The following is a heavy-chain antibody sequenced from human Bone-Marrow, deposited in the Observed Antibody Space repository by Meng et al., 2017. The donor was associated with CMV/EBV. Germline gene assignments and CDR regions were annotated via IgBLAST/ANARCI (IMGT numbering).Heavy chain of an antibody. CDR3: ARMVGATYYFDY. D-gene: IGHD1-26*01. CDR1: GYTFTGSY. CDR2: INPNSGGT. Sequence: ASVKVSCKASGYTFTGSYMHWVRQAPGQGLEWMGWINPNSGGTNYAQKFQGRVTMTRDTSISTAYMELSRLRSDDTAVYYCARMVGATYYFDYWGQGTLVTVSS. V-gene: IGHV1-2*02. J-gene: IGHJ4*02.